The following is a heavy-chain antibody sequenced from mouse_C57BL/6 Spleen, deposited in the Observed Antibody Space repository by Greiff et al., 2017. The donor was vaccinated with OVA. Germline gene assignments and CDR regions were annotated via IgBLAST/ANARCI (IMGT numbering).Heavy chain of an antibody. CDR2: IHPNSGST. CDR3: AREGLLDGSSPDY. V-gene: IGHV1-64*01. D-gene: IGHD1-1*01. CDR1: GYTFTSYW. Sequence: QVQLQQPGAELVKPGASVKLSCKASGYTFTSYWMHWVKQRPGQGLEWIGMIHPNSGSTNYNEKFKSKATLTVDKSSSTAYMQLSSLTSEDSAVYYCAREGLLDGSSPDYWGQGTTLTVSS. J-gene: IGHJ2*01.